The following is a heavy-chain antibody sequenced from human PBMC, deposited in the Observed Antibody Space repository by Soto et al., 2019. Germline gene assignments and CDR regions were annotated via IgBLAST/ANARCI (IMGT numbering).Heavy chain of an antibody. CDR3: TGGAGAYSYGTGAN. CDR1: GFTFSIYG. CDR2: ISDDGTTT. D-gene: IGHD7-27*01. V-gene: IGHV3-74*01. J-gene: IGHJ1*01. Sequence: GGSLRLSCIVSGFTFSIYGMHWVRQVPGQRPYWVSRISDDGTTTNYADSVRGRFTISRDNSKNTLYLQMNNLKPDDTAIYYYTGGAGAYSYGTGANWGQGTPVTVSS.